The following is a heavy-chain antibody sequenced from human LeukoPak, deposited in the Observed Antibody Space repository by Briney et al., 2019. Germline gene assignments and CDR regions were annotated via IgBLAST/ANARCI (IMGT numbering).Heavy chain of an antibody. J-gene: IGHJ4*02. CDR3: ARGGPYSSGFYWVDY. V-gene: IGHV4-59*01. CDR1: GASSSSYY. D-gene: IGHD3-22*01. CDR2: IYYSGST. Sequence: PSETLSLTCTVSGASSSSYYWSWIRQPPGKGLEWIGYIYYSGSTNYNPSLKGRVTISVDTSKNQFSLKLYSVTAADTAVYYCARGGPYSSGFYWVDYWGQGTLVTVSS.